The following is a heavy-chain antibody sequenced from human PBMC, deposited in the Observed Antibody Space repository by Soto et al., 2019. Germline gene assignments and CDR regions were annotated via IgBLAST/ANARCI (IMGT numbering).Heavy chain of an antibody. J-gene: IGHJ5*02. V-gene: IGHV4-39*01. CDR1: GGSISSSSYY. D-gene: IGHD2-15*01. CDR3: ARQEYGEGGSGGSCYDCWFDP. CDR2: IYYSGST. Sequence: SETLSLTCTVSGGSISSSSYYWGWIRQPPGKGLEWIGSIYYSGSTYYNPSLKSRVTISVDTSKNQFSLKLSSVTAADTAVYYCARQEYGEGGSGGSCYDCWFDPWGQGTLVTVSS.